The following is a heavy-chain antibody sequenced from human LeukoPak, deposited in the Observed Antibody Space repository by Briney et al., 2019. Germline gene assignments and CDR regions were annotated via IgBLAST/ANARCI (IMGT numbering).Heavy chain of an antibody. V-gene: IGHV3-7*03. CDR3: GKKHWLGAIGNPMFDY. CDR1: GFSFSSYW. Sequence: GGSLRLSCAASGFSFSSYWMSWVRQPPGKGLEWVANIKEDGSEKNYVDSVKGRFTISRDNAKSSVYLQMNSLRAEDTAMYYCGKKHWLGAIGNPMFDYWGQGILVTVSS. CDR2: IKEDGSEK. J-gene: IGHJ4*02. D-gene: IGHD6-19*01.